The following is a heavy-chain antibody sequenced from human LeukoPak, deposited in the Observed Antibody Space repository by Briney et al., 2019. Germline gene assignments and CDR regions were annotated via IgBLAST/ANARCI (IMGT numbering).Heavy chain of an antibody. J-gene: IGHJ4*02. CDR3: ARMTPDSPSFDY. D-gene: IGHD2-21*01. CDR1: GFSLSTRDMC. CDR2: IDWDDDK. V-gene: IGHV2-70*17. Sequence: SGPAQAKPTQTLTLTCTFSGFSLSTRDMCVAWIRQPPGKALKWLARIDWDDDKFYSTSLKTRLTISKDTSKNQVVLTMTNMDPVDTATYYCARMTPDSPSFDYWGQGTLVTVSS.